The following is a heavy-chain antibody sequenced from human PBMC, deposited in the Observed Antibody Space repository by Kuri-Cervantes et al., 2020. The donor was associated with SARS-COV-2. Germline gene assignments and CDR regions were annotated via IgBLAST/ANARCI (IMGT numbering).Heavy chain of an antibody. CDR2: INPNSGGA. J-gene: IGHJ6*02. CDR3: VRGMVRGLTQYYYYGMDV. CDR1: GYTFSDYY. Sequence: GGSLRLSCKASGYTFSDYYMYWVRQAPGQGLEWMGWINPNSGGANYAQKFQGWVTMTRDTSISTAYMELSRLRSDDTAVYYCVRGMVRGLTQYYYYGMDVWGQGTTVTVSS. D-gene: IGHD3-10*01. V-gene: IGHV1-2*04.